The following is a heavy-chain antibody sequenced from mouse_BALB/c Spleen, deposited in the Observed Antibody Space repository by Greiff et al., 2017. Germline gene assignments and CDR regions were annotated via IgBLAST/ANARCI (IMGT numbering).Heavy chain of an antibody. CDR2: ISSGGSYT. CDR1: GFTFSSYT. V-gene: IGHV5-6-4*01. CDR3: TRDDGNYPAWFAY. D-gene: IGHD2-1*01. J-gene: IGHJ3*01. Sequence: EVQVVESGGGLVKPGGSLKLSCAASGFTFSSYTMSWVRQTPEKRLEWVATISSGGSYTYYPDSVKGRFTISRDNAKNTLYLQMSSLKSEDTAMYYCTRDDGNYPAWFAYWGQGTLFTVSA.